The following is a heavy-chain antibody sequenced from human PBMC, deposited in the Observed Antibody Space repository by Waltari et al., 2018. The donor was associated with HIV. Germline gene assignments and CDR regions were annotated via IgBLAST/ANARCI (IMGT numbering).Heavy chain of an antibody. CDR3: VTGRGWASDY. CDR2: FDPEDGET. V-gene: IGHV1-24*01. Sequence: QVQLVQSGAEVKKPGASVKVSCKVSGYTLTELSMHWERQAPGQGLEWMGGFDPEDGETIYDQKFQGRVTMTEDTSTDKAYMELSSLRSEDTVVYYCVTGRGWASDYWGQGTLVTVSS. J-gene: IGHJ4*02. CDR1: GYTLTELS. D-gene: IGHD3-10*01.